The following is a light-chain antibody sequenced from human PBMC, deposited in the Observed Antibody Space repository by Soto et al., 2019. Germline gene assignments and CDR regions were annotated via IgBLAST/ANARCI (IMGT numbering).Light chain of an antibody. CDR2: EVS. Sequence: QSALTQPASVSGSSGQSITISCTGTSSDVGSYNLVSWYQHHPGKAPKLMIYEVSNRPSGVSNRFSGSKSGNTASLTISGLQGEDEADYYCSSYTTTTTLEVFGTGTKLTVL. V-gene: IGLV2-14*02. CDR3: SSYTTTTTLEV. J-gene: IGLJ1*01. CDR1: SSDVGSYNL.